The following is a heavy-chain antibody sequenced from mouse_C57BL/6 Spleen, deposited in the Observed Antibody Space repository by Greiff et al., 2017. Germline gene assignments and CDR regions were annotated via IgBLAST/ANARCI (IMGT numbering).Heavy chain of an antibody. CDR2: IDPSDNYT. CDR1: GYTFTSYW. J-gene: IGHJ2*01. V-gene: IGHV1-50*01. CDR3: ARTLSTTVLGDY. Sequence: QVQLQQPGAELVKPGASVKLSCKASGYTFTSYWMQWVQQRPGQGLEWIGEIDPSDNYTNYNQKFKGKDTLTVDPSSSTAYMQLSSLTSEDSAVYYCARTLSTTVLGDYWGQGTTLTVSS. D-gene: IGHD1-1*01.